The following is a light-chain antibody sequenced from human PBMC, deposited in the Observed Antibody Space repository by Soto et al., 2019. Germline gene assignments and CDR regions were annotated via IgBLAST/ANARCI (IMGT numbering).Light chain of an antibody. V-gene: IGKV2D-29*02. CDR3: MQSTQLPPT. CDR1: QRGLHITGETF. J-gene: IGKJ5*01. Sequence: DVVMTQTPLSTSAAPRQRAYISCTSSQRGLHITGETFLFWYLQKPGQSPQXMIYEVSTRVSGVPDRFSGSGSGTDFTLEISRVETDDVGMYYCMQSTQLPPTFGQGTRLEIK. CDR2: EVS.